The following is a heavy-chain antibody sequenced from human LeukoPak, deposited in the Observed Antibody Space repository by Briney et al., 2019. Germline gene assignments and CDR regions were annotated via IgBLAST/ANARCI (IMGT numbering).Heavy chain of an antibody. CDR3: ARDITAAFDY. D-gene: IGHD6-13*01. Sequence: SETLSLTCTVSGDSISSSSYYWGWIRQPPGKGLEWIGSISYSGSTYYNPSLKSRITISVDTSKNQFSLKLSSVTAADTAVYYCARDITAAFDYWGQGTLVTVSS. CDR2: ISYSGST. CDR1: GDSISSSSYY. V-gene: IGHV4-39*07. J-gene: IGHJ4*02.